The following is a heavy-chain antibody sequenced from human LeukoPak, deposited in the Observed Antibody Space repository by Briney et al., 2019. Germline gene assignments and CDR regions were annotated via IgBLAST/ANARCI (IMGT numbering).Heavy chain of an antibody. V-gene: IGHV7-4-1*02. CDR1: GYTFTDYG. D-gene: IGHD6-13*01. Sequence: WASVKVSCKASGYTFTDYGMSWMRQAPGQGLEWMGWINTNTGNPTYAQGFTGRFVFSLDTSVSTAYLQITSLKAEDTAVYYCARVYRSSWYPMDYWGQGTLVTVSS. CDR3: ARVYRSSWYPMDY. CDR2: INTNTGNP. J-gene: IGHJ4*02.